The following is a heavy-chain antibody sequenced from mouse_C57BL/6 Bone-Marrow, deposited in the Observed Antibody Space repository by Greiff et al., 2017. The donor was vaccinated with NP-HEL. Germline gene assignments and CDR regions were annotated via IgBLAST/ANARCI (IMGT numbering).Heavy chain of an antibody. CDR3: ARGKDNYYGSSHFDY. CDR2: IYPGDGDT. D-gene: IGHD1-1*01. V-gene: IGHV1-82*01. Sequence: QVQLQQSGPELVKPGASVKISCKASGYAFSSSWMNWVKQRPGKGLEWIGRIYPGDGDTNYNGKFKGKATLTADKSSSTAYMQLSSLTSEDSAVYFCARGKDNYYGSSHFDYWGQGTTLTVSS. J-gene: IGHJ2*01. CDR1: GYAFSSSW.